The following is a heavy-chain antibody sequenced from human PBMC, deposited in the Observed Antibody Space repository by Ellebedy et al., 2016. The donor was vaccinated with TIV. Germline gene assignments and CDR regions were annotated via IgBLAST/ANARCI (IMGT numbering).Heavy chain of an antibody. J-gene: IGHJ6*02. CDR3: VRDIFTAPGYGMDV. Sequence: GESLKISCATSGFNLISFWMSWVRQAPGKGLEWVANVKEDGNDKYYVDSVKGRFTISRDNAKNSLYLQMNSLRVEDTAVYYCVRDIFTAPGYGMDVWGQGTTVTVSS. CDR2: VKEDGNDK. CDR1: GFNLISFW. V-gene: IGHV3-7*03. D-gene: IGHD1-14*01.